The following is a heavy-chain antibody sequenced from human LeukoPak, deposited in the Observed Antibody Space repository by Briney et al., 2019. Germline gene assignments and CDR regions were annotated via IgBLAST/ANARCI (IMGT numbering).Heavy chain of an antibody. Sequence: SETLSLTCAVYGGSFSGYFWSWIRQPPGKGLEWIGDINHSGSTNYNPSLKSRVTISVDTSKNQFSLKLSSVTAADTAVYYCARGGLIVLMVYAMNRWFDPWGQGTLVTVSS. J-gene: IGHJ5*02. V-gene: IGHV4-34*01. CDR2: INHSGST. D-gene: IGHD2-8*01. CDR1: GGSFSGYF. CDR3: ARGGLIVLMVYAMNRWFDP.